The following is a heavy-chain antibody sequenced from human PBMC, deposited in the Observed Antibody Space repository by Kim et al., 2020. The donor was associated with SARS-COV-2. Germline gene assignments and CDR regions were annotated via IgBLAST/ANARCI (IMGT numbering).Heavy chain of an antibody. Sequence: TNYNPSLKSRVTISVDTSKNQFSLKLSSVTAADTAVYYCARGGGFPHFDYWGQGTLVTVSS. CDR2: T. V-gene: IGHV4-59*09. CDR3: ARGGGFPHFDY. J-gene: IGHJ4*02. D-gene: IGHD1-26*01.